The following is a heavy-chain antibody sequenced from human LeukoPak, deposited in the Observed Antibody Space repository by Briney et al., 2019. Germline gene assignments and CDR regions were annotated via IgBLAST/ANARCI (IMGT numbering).Heavy chain of an antibody. V-gene: IGHV4-59*08. CDR3: ARSRLGELSPLDAFDI. D-gene: IGHD3-16*02. J-gene: IGHJ3*02. Sequence: PSETLSLTCTVSSGSISSYYWSWIRQPPGKGLEWIGYIYYSGSTNYNPSLKSRVTISVDTSKNQFSLKLSSVTAADTAVYYCARSRLGELSPLDAFDIWGQGTMVTVSS. CDR2: IYYSGST. CDR1: SGSISSYY.